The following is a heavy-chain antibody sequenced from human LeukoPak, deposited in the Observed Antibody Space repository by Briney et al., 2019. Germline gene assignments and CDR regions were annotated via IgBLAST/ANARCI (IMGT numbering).Heavy chain of an antibody. CDR2: INPNSGGT. CDR3: ARADITMVRGVPYGMDV. CDR1: GYTFTGYY. V-gene: IGHV1-2*02. Sequence: ASVKVSCKASGYTFTGYYMHWVRLAPGQGLEWMGWINPNSGGTNYAQKFQGRVTMTRDTSISTAYMEPSRLRSDDTAVYYCARADITMVRGVPYGMDVWGQGTTVTVSS. D-gene: IGHD3-10*01. J-gene: IGHJ6*02.